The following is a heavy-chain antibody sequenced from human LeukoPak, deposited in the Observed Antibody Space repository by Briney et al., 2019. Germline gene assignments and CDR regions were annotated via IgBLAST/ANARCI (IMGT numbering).Heavy chain of an antibody. D-gene: IGHD3-22*01. V-gene: IGHV3-21*01. CDR2: IGGSSSFI. Sequence: PGGSLRLSCAASGFTFTNYWMSWVRQAPGKGLEWVSSIGGSSSFIYYADSVKGRFTISRDNAKNSPYLQMNSLRAEDTAVYYCVRATWDGYYSDRKGVDYFDNWGQGSLVTVSS. CDR3: VRATWDGYYSDRKGVDYFDN. CDR1: GFTFTNYW. J-gene: IGHJ4*02.